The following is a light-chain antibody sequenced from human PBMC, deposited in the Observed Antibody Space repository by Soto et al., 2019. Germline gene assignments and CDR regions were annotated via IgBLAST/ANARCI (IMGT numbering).Light chain of an antibody. CDR1: QSVGSH. Sequence: EIVMTQSPATLSVSPGERATLSCRASQSVGSHLAWYQQKPGQAPRLLIYGASTRATDIPARFSGSGSGTEFTLTISSLQSEDFAVYYCQQYNNWPRGTFGQGTKVEIK. J-gene: IGKJ1*01. V-gene: IGKV3-15*01. CDR2: GAS. CDR3: QQYNNWPRGT.